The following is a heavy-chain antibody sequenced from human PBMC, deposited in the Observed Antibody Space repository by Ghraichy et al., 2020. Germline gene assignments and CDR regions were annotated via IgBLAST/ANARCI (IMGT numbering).Heavy chain of an antibody. V-gene: IGHV3-48*02. CDR2: ISHTSATE. Sequence: GGSLRLSCAASGFSVSSASMNWVRQAPGKGLEWILYISHTSATEYFADSVTGRFTISRDIANNSVYLQMDSLRDEDTAVYYCVREGGYSYGSLLNWGQGTLVTVS. CDR3: VREGGYSYGSLLN. D-gene: IGHD5-18*01. CDR1: GFSVSSAS. J-gene: IGHJ4*02.